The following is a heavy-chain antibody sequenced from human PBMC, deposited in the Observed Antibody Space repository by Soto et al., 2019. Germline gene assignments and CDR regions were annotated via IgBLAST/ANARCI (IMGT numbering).Heavy chain of an antibody. CDR1: GGSFSGYY. D-gene: IGHD4-17*01. V-gene: IGHV4-34*01. CDR3: ARASVTREFDY. Sequence: QVQLQQWGAGLLKPSETLSLTCAVYGGSFSGYYWSWNRQPPGKGLEWIGEINHSGSTNYNPSLKSRVTISVVTSKNQFSLKLSSVTAADTAVYYCARASVTREFDYWGQGTLVTVSS. J-gene: IGHJ4*02. CDR2: INHSGST.